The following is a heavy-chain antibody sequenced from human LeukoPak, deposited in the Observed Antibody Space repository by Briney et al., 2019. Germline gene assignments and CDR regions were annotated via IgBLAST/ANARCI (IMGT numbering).Heavy chain of an antibody. J-gene: IGHJ4*02. D-gene: IGHD6-19*01. CDR1: GFTFSSYA. CDR2: ISYDGSNK. Sequence: GGSLRLSCAASGFTFSSYAMHWVRQAPGKGLEWVAVISYDGSNKYYADSVKGRFTISRDNSKNTLYLQMNSLRAEDTAVYYCARPQSPKQWLVPELGYWGQGTLVTVSS. CDR3: ARPQSPKQWLVPELGY. V-gene: IGHV3-30*04.